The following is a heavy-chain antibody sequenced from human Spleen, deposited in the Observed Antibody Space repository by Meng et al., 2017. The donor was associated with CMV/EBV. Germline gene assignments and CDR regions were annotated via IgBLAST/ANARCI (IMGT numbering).Heavy chain of an antibody. CDR2: IYYSGST. CDR3: ARTADSSSWYGGYYFDY. D-gene: IGHD6-13*01. J-gene: IGHJ4*02. CDR1: SISSGGYS. Sequence: SISSGGYSWSWIRQHPGKGLEWIGYIYYSGSTYYNPSLKSRVTISVDTSKNQFSLKLSSVTAADTAVYYCARTADSSSWYGGYYFDYWGQGTLVTVSS. V-gene: IGHV4-31*02.